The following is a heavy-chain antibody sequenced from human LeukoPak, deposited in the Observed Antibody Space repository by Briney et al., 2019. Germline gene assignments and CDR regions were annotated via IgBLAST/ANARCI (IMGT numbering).Heavy chain of an antibody. J-gene: IGHJ5*02. D-gene: IGHD2/OR15-2a*01. CDR1: GFTFSSYA. V-gene: IGHV3-23*01. CDR2: ISGSGGST. Sequence: GGSLRLSCAASGFTFSSYAMSWVRQAPGKGLEWVSGISGSGGSTYYADSVKGRFTISRDNSKNTPYLQMNSLRAEDTAVYYCAKGGIVSQFDPWGQGTLVTVSS. CDR3: AKGGIVSQFDP.